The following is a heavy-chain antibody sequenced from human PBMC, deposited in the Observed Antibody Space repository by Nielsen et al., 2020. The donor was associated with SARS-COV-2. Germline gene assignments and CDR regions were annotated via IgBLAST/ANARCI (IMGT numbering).Heavy chain of an antibody. J-gene: IGHJ5*02. D-gene: IGHD2-2*01. CDR2: INPNSGGT. Sequence: WVRQAPGQGLEWMGRINPNSGGTNYAQKFQGRVTMTRDTSISTAYMELSRLRSDDTAVYYCARAPVVVPAVAAWFDPWGQGTLVTVSS. CDR3: ARAPVVVPAVAAWFDP. V-gene: IGHV1-2*06.